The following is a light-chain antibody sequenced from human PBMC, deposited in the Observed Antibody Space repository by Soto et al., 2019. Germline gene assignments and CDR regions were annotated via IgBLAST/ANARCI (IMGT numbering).Light chain of an antibody. J-gene: IGKJ1*01. CDR3: QQYYRTLPT. V-gene: IGKV4-1*01. CDR1: QSVLYSPKNKNS. CDR2: WAS. Sequence: DIVMTQSPDSLAVSLGERATINCKSSQSVLYSPKNKNSLAWYQQKPGQPPKLFIYWASIRESGVPDRFSGSGSGTDFTLTISSLQAEDEAVYDCQQYYRTLPTFGQGTKVEIK.